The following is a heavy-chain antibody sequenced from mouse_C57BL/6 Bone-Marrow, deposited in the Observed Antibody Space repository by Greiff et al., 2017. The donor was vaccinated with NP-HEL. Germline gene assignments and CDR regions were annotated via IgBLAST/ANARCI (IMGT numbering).Heavy chain of an antibody. J-gene: IGHJ2*01. Sequence: EVQLVESGGDLVKPGGSLKLSCAASGFTFSRYGMSWVRQTPDKRLEWVATISSGGSYPYYPDSVKGRFTISRDNAKNTLYLQMSSLKSEDTAMYYCARVLYGSSYVGYYFDYWGQGTTLTVSS. CDR2: ISSGGSYP. V-gene: IGHV5-6*01. CDR3: ARVLYGSSYVGYYFDY. CDR1: GFTFSRYG. D-gene: IGHD1-1*01.